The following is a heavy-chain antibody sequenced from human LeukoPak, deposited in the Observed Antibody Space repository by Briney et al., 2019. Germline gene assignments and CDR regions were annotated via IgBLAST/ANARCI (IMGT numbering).Heavy chain of an antibody. CDR3: ARYGYSYGIEDAFDI. D-gene: IGHD5-18*01. Sequence: KPSETLSLTCTVSGDSITSGIHYWSWFRQPAGKGLEWIGRIYTSGSTNYNPSLKSRVTISVDTSKNQFSLKLSSVTAADTAVYYCARYGYSYGIEDAFDIWGQGTMVTVSS. J-gene: IGHJ3*02. CDR2: IYTSGST. V-gene: IGHV4-61*02. CDR1: GDSITSGIHY.